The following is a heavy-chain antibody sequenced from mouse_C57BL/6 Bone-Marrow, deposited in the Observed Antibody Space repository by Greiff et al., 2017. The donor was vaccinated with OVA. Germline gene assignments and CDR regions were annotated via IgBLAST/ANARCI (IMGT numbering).Heavy chain of an antibody. J-gene: IGHJ4*01. D-gene: IGHD3-3*01. V-gene: IGHV5-17*01. Sequence: DVQLVESGGGLVKPGGSLKLSCAASGFTFSDYGLHWVRQAPEKGLEWVAYISSGSSTIYYADTVKGRFTISRDNAKNTLFLQRTSLRSEDTAMYYCAREGLYAMDYWGQGTSVTVSS. CDR3: AREGLYAMDY. CDR1: GFTFSDYG. CDR2: ISSGSSTI.